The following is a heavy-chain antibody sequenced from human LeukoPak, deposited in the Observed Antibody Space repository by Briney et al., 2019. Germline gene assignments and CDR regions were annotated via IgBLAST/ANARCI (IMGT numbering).Heavy chain of an antibody. CDR3: TTVCGSGGTCYSYSFDY. Sequence: PGGSLRLSCAASGCTFIHSWMTWVRQAPGRGREWFGRMNSKTDGWTKDYAALEERRFTISRDDSKNTLYLQMNSLQAEDTDVYYCTTVCGSGGTCYSYSFDYWGQGTLVTVSS. D-gene: IGHD2-15*01. CDR2: MNSKTDGWTK. J-gene: IGHJ4*02. CDR1: GCTFIHSW. V-gene: IGHV3-15*01.